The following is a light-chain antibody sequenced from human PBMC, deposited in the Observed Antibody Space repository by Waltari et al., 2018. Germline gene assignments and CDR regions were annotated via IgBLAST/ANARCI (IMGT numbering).Light chain of an antibody. CDR1: SSGVGAYNY. V-gene: IGLV2-8*01. CDR3: ISYAGNNKYV. Sequence: QSALTQPPSASGSPGQAVTISCTGTSSGVGAYNYVSWYQQYPDQAPKLMIYEVTKRPSGVPDRFSGSKSGNTASLTVSGLQAEDEADYYCISYAGNNKYVLGAGTKVTVL. CDR2: EVT. J-gene: IGLJ1*01.